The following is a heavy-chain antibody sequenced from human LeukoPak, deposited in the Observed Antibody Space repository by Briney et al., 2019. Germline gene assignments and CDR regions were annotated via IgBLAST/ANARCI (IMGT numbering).Heavy chain of an antibody. J-gene: IGHJ4*02. Sequence: GGSLRLSCAASGFTFSSYDMSWVRQAPGRGLEWVSTISGGGDTTYYADSVKGRFTISRDNSKNTLYLQMNSLRAEDTAVYYCAKDASYYDFWSGYSQSSFDYWGQGTLVIASS. V-gene: IGHV3-23*01. CDR2: ISGGGDTT. CDR1: GFTFSSYD. D-gene: IGHD3-3*01. CDR3: AKDASYYDFWSGYSQSSFDY.